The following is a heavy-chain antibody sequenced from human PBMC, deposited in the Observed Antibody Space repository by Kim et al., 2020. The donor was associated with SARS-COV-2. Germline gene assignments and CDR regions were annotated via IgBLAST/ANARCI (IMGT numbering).Heavy chain of an antibody. D-gene: IGHD4-17*01. Sequence: YNPSLKSRVTISVDTSKNQFSLNLSSVTAADTAVYYCARGPRDYGDYPDYWGQGSLVTVSS. V-gene: IGHV4-59*09. J-gene: IGHJ4*02. CDR3: ARGPRDYGDYPDY.